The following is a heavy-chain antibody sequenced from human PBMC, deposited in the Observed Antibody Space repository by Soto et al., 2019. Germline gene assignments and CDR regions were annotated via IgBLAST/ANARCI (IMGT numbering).Heavy chain of an antibody. CDR1: GFTFSNAW. CDR2: IKSKTDGGTT. V-gene: IGHV3-15*01. Sequence: GGSLRLSCAASGFTFSNAWMSWVRQAPGKGLEWVGRIKSKTDGGTTDYDAPVKGRFTISRDDSKNTLYLQMNSLKTEDTAVYYCTTPYPSYSSSWYYFDYWGQGTLVTVSS. J-gene: IGHJ4*02. D-gene: IGHD6-13*01. CDR3: TTPYPSYSSSWYYFDY.